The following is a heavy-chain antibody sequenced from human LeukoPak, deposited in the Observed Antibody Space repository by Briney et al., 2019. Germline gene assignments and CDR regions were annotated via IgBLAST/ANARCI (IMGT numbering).Heavy chain of an antibody. J-gene: IGHJ4*02. CDR2: IFQSGGTT. CDR1: GFTFSTYS. Sequence: GGSLRLSCAASGFTFSTYSMSWVRQAPRKGLEWVSVIFQSGGTTYYADSVKGRFTISRDNSKNTLYLQMNSLRAEDTAVYYCAREEITIFGSFDYWGQGTLVTVSS. D-gene: IGHD3-3*01. V-gene: IGHV3-23*01. CDR3: AREEITIFGSFDY.